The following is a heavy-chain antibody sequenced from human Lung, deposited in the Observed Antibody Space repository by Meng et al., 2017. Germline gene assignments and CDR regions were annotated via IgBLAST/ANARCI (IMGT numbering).Heavy chain of an antibody. CDR3: ARGGYYDILTGYGYSYGMDV. D-gene: IGHD3-9*01. J-gene: IGHJ6*02. CDR1: GYTFNSYD. CDR2: MNPNSGNT. V-gene: IGHV1-8*02. Sequence: ASVQVSCKASGYTFNSYDIIWVRQATGQGLEWMGCMNPNSGNTGFAQKFQGRLTMTRNTSISTAYMELSTLRSEDTAVYYCARGGYYDILTGYGYSYGMDVWGQGTTVTVSS.